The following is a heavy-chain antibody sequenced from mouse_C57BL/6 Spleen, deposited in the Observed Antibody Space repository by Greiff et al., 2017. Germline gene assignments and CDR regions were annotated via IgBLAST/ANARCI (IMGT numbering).Heavy chain of an antibody. J-gene: IGHJ1*03. CDR1: GYTFTDYY. D-gene: IGHD1-2*01. V-gene: IGHV1-26*01. CDR2: INPNNGGT. CDR3: AREGKRRYFDV. Sequence: EVQLQQSGPELVKPGASVKISCKASGYTFTDYYMNWVKQSHGKSLEWIGDINPNNGGTSYNQKFKGKATLTVDKSSSTAYMELRSLTSEDSAVYYCAREGKRRYFDVWGTGTTVTVSS.